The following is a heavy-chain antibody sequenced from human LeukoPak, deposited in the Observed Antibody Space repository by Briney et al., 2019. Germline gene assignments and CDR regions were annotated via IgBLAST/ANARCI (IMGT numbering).Heavy chain of an antibody. CDR3: ARGTEHYYDSSGYYYWFDP. V-gene: IGHV1-2*02. D-gene: IGHD3-22*01. CDR1: GYTFTGYY. J-gene: IGHJ5*02. CDR2: INPNSGGT. Sequence: ASVKVSCKASGYTFTGYYMHWVRQAPGQGLEWMGWINPNSGGTNYAQKFQGRVTMTRDTSISTAYMELSRLRSDDTAVYYCARGTEHYYDSSGYYYWFDPWGQGTLVTVPS.